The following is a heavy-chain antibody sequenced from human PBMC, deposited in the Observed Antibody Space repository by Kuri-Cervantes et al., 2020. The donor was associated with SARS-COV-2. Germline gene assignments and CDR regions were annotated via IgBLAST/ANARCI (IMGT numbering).Heavy chain of an antibody. D-gene: IGHD2-8*01. J-gene: IGHJ4*02. CDR2: ISNDGKNK. CDR1: GFNFSRTD. CDR3: AKDRFGVHDF. V-gene: IGHV3-30*18. Sequence: GESLKISCAASGFNFSRTDMHWVRRAPGKGLEWVAVISNDGKNKKRIGSGKGRFTISRDNSQNTLYLRMTSLRSEDTAMYYCAKDRFGVHDFWGQGTLVTVSS.